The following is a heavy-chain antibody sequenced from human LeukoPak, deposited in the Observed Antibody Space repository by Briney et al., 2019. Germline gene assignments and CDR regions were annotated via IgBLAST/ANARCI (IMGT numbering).Heavy chain of an antibody. D-gene: IGHD3-9*01. Sequence: SETLSLTCAVYGGSFSGYYWSWIRQPPGKGLEWIGEINHSGSTNYNPSLKSRVTISVDTSKNQFSLKLSSVTAADTAVYYCARGRGLRYFDWFPPPFDYWGQGTLVTVSS. CDR2: INHSGST. CDR1: GGSFSGYY. J-gene: IGHJ4*02. CDR3: ARGRGLRYFDWFPPPFDY. V-gene: IGHV4-34*01.